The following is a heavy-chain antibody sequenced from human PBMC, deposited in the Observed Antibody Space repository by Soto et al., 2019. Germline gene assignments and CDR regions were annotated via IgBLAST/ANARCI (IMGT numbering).Heavy chain of an antibody. CDR3: AHRSVGAFDI. J-gene: IGHJ3*02. V-gene: IGHV2-5*02. Sequence: QITLKESGPTLVKPTQTLTLTCTFSGFALSTSGVGVGWIRQPPGKALEWLALIYWVDDKRYSPSLKSRLTITNDTSKNPGVHTMTNMHPVDTATYYCAHRSVGAFDIWGQGTMVTVSS. CDR2: IYWVDDK. CDR1: GFALSTSGVG.